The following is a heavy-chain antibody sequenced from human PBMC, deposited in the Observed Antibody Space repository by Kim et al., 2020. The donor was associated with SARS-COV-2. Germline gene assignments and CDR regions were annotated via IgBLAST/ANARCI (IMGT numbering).Heavy chain of an antibody. V-gene: IGHV4-31*03. D-gene: IGHD6-13*01. Sequence: SETLSLTCTVSGGSISSGGYYWSWIRQHPGKGLEWIGYIYYSGSTHYNPSLKSRVTISVDTSKNQFSLKLSSVTAADTAVYYCARCSSWFYGMDVWGQGTTVTVSS. CDR1: GGSISSGGYY. CDR3: ARCSSWFYGMDV. CDR2: IYYSGST. J-gene: IGHJ6*02.